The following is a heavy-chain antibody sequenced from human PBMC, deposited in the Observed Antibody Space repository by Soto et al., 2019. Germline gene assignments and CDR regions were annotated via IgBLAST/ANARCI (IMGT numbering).Heavy chain of an antibody. D-gene: IGHD2-8*01. CDR3: ARGRGYAFTTEYFQH. J-gene: IGHJ1*01. V-gene: IGHV4-31*03. CDR1: CGSIISGGYY. Sequence: SETLSLTCTFSCGSIISGGYYWSWIRQHPGKGLEWIGYIYYSGSTYYNPSLKSRVTISVDTSKNQFSLKLSSVTAADTAVYYCARGRGYAFTTEYFQHWGQGTLVTVSS. CDR2: IYYSGST.